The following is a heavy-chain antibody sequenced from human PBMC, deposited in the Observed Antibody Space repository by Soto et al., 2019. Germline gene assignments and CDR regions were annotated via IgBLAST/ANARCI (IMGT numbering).Heavy chain of an antibody. CDR3: ASILQDYSSSSGVFDY. CDR1: GYTFTIYY. J-gene: IGHJ4*02. Sequence: ASVKVSCKASGYTFTIYYMHWVRQAPGQGLEWMGIINPSGGSTSYAQKFQGRVTMTRDTSTSTVYMELSSLRSEDTAVYYCASILQDYSSSSGVFDYWGQGTLVTVSS. V-gene: IGHV1-46*01. CDR2: INPSGGST. D-gene: IGHD6-6*01.